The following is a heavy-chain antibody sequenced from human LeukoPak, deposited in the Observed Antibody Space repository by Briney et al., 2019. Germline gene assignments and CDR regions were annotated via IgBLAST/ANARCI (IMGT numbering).Heavy chain of an antibody. CDR2: IYYSGST. CDR1: GGSISSGGYY. CDR3: ARDLPGGDGIDV. J-gene: IGHJ6*02. V-gene: IGHV4-31*03. Sequence: SETLSLTCTVSGGSISSGGYYWSWIRQHPGKGLEWIGYIYYSGSTYYNPSLMSRVTMSVDTSRNQFSLKLSSVTAADTAVYYCARDLPGGDGIDVWGQGTTVTVSS. D-gene: IGHD3-16*01.